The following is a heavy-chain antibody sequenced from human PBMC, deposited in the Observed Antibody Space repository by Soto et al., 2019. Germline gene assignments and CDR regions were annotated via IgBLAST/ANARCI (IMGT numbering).Heavy chain of an antibody. D-gene: IGHD2-15*01. V-gene: IGHV4-31*03. CDR3: AREQWGYDS. CDR1: GGSISSNGHY. Sequence: QVQLQESGPELVKPSQTLSLTCTVSGGSISSNGHYWTWIRQHPGKGLEWIAYIYYTGNTYYNPSLNRRLSISVDTSKNHFSLELRSVTAADTAVYYCAREQWGYDSWGQGTLVTVSS. CDR2: IYYTGNT. J-gene: IGHJ4*02.